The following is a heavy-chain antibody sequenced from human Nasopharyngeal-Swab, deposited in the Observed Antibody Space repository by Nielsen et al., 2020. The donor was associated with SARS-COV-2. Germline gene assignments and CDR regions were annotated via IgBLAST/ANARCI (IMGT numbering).Heavy chain of an antibody. CDR1: GDSVSSNSAA. Sequence: SQTLSLTCAISGDSVSSNSAAWNWLRQSPSRGLEWLGGTYYRSKWYNDYAVSVKSRITINPDTSKNQFSLQLNSVTPEDTAVYYCARDEGKAAGDFDYWGQGTLVTVSS. CDR3: ARDEGKAAGDFDY. J-gene: IGHJ4*02. D-gene: IGHD6-13*01. V-gene: IGHV6-1*01. CDR2: TYYRSKWYN.